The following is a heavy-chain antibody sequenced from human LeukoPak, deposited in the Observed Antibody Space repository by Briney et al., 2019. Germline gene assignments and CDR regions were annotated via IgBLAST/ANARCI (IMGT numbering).Heavy chain of an antibody. J-gene: IGHJ6*03. V-gene: IGHV4-4*07. CDR2: IYTSGST. Sequence: SETLSLTCTVSGGSISSYYWSWIRQPAGKGLEWIGRIYTSGSTNCNPSLKSRVTMSVDTSKNQFSLKLSSVTAADTAVYYCARGIEVPFTGYMDVWGKGTTVTVSS. D-gene: IGHD2-2*01. CDR1: GGSISSYY. CDR3: ARGIEVPFTGYMDV.